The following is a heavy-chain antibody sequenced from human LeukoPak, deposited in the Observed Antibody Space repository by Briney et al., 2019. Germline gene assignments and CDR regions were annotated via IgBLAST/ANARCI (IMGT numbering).Heavy chain of an antibody. J-gene: IGHJ4*02. CDR3: AREVNNGWYD. D-gene: IGHD6-19*01. Sequence: GGSLRLSCAASGFTVSRNYLGWVRQPPGKGLEWVSITYSGGTTYYGDSVTGRFTISRDNSKNTLYLQMNSLRAEDTAVYYCAREVNNGWYDWGQGTLVTVSS. CDR2: TYSGGTT. CDR1: GFTVSRNY. V-gene: IGHV3-53*01.